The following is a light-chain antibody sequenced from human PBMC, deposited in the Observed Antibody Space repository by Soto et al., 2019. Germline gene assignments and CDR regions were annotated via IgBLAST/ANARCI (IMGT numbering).Light chain of an antibody. CDR3: SSYAGSNVV. V-gene: IGLV2-8*01. J-gene: IGLJ2*01. CDR2: EVS. Sequence: QSALTQPPSASGSPGQSVTISCTGTSSDVGGYNYVSWYQQHPGKAPKLMIYEVSKRPSGAPDRFSGSKSGNTASLTVSGLQAEDEADYYCSSYAGSNVVFGGGTKLTAL. CDR1: SSDVGGYNY.